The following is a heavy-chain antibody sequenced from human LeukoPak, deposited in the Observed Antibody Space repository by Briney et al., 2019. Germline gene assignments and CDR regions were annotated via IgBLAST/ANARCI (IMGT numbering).Heavy chain of an antibody. Sequence: GGSLRLSCVGSRFPPRKYAMSWVRQAPGKGLEWVSGISGSGGSNYYADSVRGRFTISRDNSKDTLFLQMSSLRADDTAKYYCAKEPEPFLEWHFDNWGQGTLVIVSS. J-gene: IGHJ4*02. CDR1: RFPPRKYA. CDR2: ISGSGGSN. D-gene: IGHD3-3*02. V-gene: IGHV3-23*01. CDR3: AKEPEPFLEWHFDN.